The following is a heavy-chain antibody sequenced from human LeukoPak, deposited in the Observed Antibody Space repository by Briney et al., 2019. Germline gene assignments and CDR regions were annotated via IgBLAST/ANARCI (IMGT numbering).Heavy chain of an antibody. CDR1: GFTFSSYW. V-gene: IGHV3-7*01. CDR3: ARRVVVPAANRINWFDP. CDR2: IKQDGSEK. Sequence: AGGSLRLSCAASGFTFSSYWMSWVRQAPGKGLEWVANIKQDGSEKYYVDSVKGRFTISRDNAKNSLYLQMNSLRAEDTAVYYCARRVVVPAANRINWFDPWGQGTLVTVSS. J-gene: IGHJ5*02. D-gene: IGHD2-2*01.